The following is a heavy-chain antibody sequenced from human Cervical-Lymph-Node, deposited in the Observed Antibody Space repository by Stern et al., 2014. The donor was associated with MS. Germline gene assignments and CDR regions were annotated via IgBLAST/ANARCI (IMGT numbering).Heavy chain of an antibody. CDR3: TTTVEAIQLWFF. J-gene: IGHJ4*02. D-gene: IGHD5-18*01. CDR2: IKSKTDGGTT. CDR1: GFTFSNAW. Sequence: VQLMQSGGGLVKPGGSLRLSCAASGFTFSNAWMSWVRQAPGKGLEWVGRIKSKTDGGTTDYAAPVKGRFTISRDDSKNTLYLQMNSLKTEDTAVYYCTTTVEAIQLWFFWGQGTLVTVSS. V-gene: IGHV3-15*01.